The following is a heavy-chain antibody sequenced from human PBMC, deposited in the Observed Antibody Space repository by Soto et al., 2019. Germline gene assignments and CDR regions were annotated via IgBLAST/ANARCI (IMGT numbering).Heavy chain of an antibody. J-gene: IGHJ4*02. CDR1: GGSISRSHNF. D-gene: IGHD4-17*01. CDR2: IFYSTTT. Sequence: QLQLQESGPGLVKPSETLSLTCTVTGGSISRSHNFWGWIRQPPGKGLELIGSIFYSTTTYNNPSLNSLVTLTVDTSKNQFSLKLNSVTAAYTAVYYFARYYGDYKNYFDYWGQGTLVTVSS. CDR3: ARYYGDYKNYFDY. V-gene: IGHV4-39*01.